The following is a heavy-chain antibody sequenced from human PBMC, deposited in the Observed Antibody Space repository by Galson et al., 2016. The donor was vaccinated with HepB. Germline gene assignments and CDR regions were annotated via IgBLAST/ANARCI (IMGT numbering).Heavy chain of an antibody. CDR3: ARGFNSFGSGSYNAFDI. V-gene: IGHV4-34*01. Sequence: ETLSLTCAAYGGSFSGYYWSWIRQPPGKGLEWIGEINHSGSTNYNPSLKSRVTISIDTSKNHFSLKLSSVTAADTAIYYCARGFNSFGSGSYNAFDIWGQGTMVTVSS. J-gene: IGHJ3*02. CDR2: INHSGST. CDR1: GGSFSGYY. D-gene: IGHD1-26*01.